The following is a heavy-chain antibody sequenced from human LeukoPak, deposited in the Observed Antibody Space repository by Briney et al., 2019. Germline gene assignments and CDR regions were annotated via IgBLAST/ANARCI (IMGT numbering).Heavy chain of an antibody. Sequence: ASVKVSCKASGYTFTSYGISWVRQAPGQGLEWMGWISAYNGNTSYAQKLQGRVTMTTDTSTSTAYMELRSLRSVDTAVYYCASGKFYGSGSYYDYWGQGTLVTVSS. CDR1: GYTFTSYG. CDR2: ISAYNGNT. J-gene: IGHJ4*02. V-gene: IGHV1-18*01. CDR3: ASGKFYGSGSYYDY. D-gene: IGHD3-10*01.